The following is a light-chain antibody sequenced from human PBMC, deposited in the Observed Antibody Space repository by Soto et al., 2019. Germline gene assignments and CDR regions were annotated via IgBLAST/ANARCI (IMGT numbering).Light chain of an antibody. CDR3: LQDYNYPRT. Sequence: ALQMTQSPSSLSASVGDRVNITCRASQGIRGDLAWYQQKPGKAPKLLIYGASTLQSGVPSRFSGSGSGTDFTLTISRLQPEDFATYYCLQDYNYPRTFGQGTKVEIK. CDR1: QGIRGD. J-gene: IGKJ1*01. CDR2: GAS. V-gene: IGKV1-6*01.